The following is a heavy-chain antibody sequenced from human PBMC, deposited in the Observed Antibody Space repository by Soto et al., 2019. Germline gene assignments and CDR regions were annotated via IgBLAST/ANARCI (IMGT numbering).Heavy chain of an antibody. Sequence: PGGSVRLSCSASGFTFTSYGMYWVRQAPGKGLEWVAFISYDGADKVYAVVVEGRFIISRDNSKYTVYLQMNSLRTEYTAIYHCAKFSALAVPGMGDWFDPWGPGTLVTVSS. CDR3: AKFSALAVPGMGDWFDP. CDR1: GFTFTSYG. D-gene: IGHD1-1*01. V-gene: IGHV3-30*18. J-gene: IGHJ5*02. CDR2: ISYDGADK.